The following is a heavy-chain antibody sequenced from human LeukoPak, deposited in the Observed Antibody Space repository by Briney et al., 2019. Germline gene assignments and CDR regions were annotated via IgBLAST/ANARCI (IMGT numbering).Heavy chain of an antibody. V-gene: IGHV6-1*01. Sequence: SQTLSLTCAISGGSIYASGVAWTWIRQSPSRGLEWLGRTFYTSKWSNDYAVSMKGRITINADTSKNQFSLQLNSVTPEDTALYYCARGRVNSFDFWGQGTLVSVSS. CDR3: ARGRVNSFDF. CDR1: GGSIYASGVA. CDR2: TFYTSKWSN. J-gene: IGHJ4*02. D-gene: IGHD3-3*01.